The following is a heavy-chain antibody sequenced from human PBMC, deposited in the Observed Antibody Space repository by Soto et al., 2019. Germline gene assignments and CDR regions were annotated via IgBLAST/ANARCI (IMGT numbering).Heavy chain of an antibody. CDR3: ARHYRLYSSKTRSGWFAP. D-gene: IGHD6-13*01. V-gene: IGHV4-39*01. CDR1: GGSISSSSYY. CDR2: IYYSGST. Sequence: PSETLSLTCTVSGGSISSSSYYWGWIRQPPGKGLEWIGSIYYSGSTYYNPSLKSRVTISVDTSKNQFSLKLGSVSAADTALYYFARHYRLYSSKTRSGWFAPWGQGTLVTVSS. J-gene: IGHJ5*02.